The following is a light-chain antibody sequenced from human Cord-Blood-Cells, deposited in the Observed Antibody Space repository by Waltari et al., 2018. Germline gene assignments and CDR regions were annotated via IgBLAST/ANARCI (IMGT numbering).Light chain of an antibody. J-gene: IGLJ1*01. CDR2: YDD. Sequence: QSVLTQPPSVSEAPRQRVTISCSGSSSNLGNHAVNWYQQLPGKAPKLLIYYDDLLPSGVSDRFSGSKSGTSASLAISGLQSEDEADYYCAAWDDSLNGYVFGTGTKVTVL. V-gene: IGLV1-36*01. CDR3: AAWDDSLNGYV. CDR1: SSNLGNHA.